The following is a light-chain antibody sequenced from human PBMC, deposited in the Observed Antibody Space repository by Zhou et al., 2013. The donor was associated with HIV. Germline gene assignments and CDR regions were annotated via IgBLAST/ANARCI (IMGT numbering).Light chain of an antibody. CDR2: TAS. CDR1: QGLNGD. Sequence: EIVMTQFPATVSVFPGDRATLSCRASQGLNGDLAWYQQKPGQTPRLIIYTASTRATDTPARFSGSGSGTEFTLTISKAQSEDFAVYYCQQYNTWPYTFGQGTKLEIK. J-gene: IGKJ2*01. V-gene: IGKV3-15*01. CDR3: QQYNTWPYT.